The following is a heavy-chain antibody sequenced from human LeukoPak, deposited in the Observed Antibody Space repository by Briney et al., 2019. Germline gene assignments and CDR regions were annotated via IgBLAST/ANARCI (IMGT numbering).Heavy chain of an antibody. CDR2: IIPIFGTA. V-gene: IGHV1-69*05. J-gene: IGHJ3*02. CDR3: ARSKGSSGYYFYAFDI. D-gene: IGHD3-22*01. Sequence: GASVKVSCKASGGTFSSYAISWVRQAPGQGLEWMGGIIPIFGTANYAQKFQGRVTITTDESTSTAYMELSSLRSEDTAVYYCARSKGSSGYYFYAFDIWGQGTMVTVSS. CDR1: GGTFSSYA.